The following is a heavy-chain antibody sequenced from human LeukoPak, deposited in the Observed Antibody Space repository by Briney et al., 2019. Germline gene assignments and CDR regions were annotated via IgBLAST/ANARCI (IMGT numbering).Heavy chain of an antibody. V-gene: IGHV4-39*01. D-gene: IGHD3-22*01. Sequence: SETLSLTXTVSGGSISSSSYYWGWIRQPPEEGLEWIGSIYYSGSTYYNPSLKSRVTISVDTSKNQFSLKLSSVTAADTAVYYCARQGSIYYYSSGYPRPEDFDYWGQGTLVTVSS. CDR2: IYYSGST. CDR3: ARQGSIYYYSSGYPRPEDFDY. J-gene: IGHJ4*02. CDR1: GGSISSSSYY.